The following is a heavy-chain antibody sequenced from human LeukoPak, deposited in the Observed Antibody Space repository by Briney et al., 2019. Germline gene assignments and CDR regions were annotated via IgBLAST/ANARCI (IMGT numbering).Heavy chain of an antibody. CDR2: INPNSGGT. CDR1: GYTFTGYY. CDR3: ARGGSSGWPRYFQH. J-gene: IGHJ1*01. D-gene: IGHD6-19*01. Sequence: ASVKVSCKASGYTFTGYYMHWVRQAPGQGLEWMGWINPNSGGTNYAQKFQGWVTMTRDTSISTAYMEVRRLRSDDTAAYYCARGGSSGWPRYFQHWGQGTLVTVSS. V-gene: IGHV1-2*04.